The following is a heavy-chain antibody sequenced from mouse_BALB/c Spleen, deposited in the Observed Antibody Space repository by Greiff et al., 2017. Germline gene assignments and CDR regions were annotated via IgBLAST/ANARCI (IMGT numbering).Heavy chain of an antibody. V-gene: IGHV5-6-4*01. CDR3: TRDGITTVGGYFDV. CDR1: GFTFSSYT. Sequence: EVQGVESGGGLVKPGGSLKLSCAASGFTFSSYTMSWVRQTPEKRLEWVATISSGGSYTYYPDSVKGRFTISRDNAKNTLYLQMSSLKSEDTAMYYCTRDGITTVGGYFDVWGAGTTVTVSS. D-gene: IGHD1-1*01. CDR2: ISSGGSYT. J-gene: IGHJ1*01.